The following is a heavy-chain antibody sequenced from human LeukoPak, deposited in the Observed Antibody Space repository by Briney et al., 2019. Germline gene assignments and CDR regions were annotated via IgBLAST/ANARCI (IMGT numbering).Heavy chain of an antibody. CDR3: ARVVYDILTGYYPFDY. V-gene: IGHV3-23*01. Sequence: GGSLRLSCAASGFTFSNYAMNWVRQAPGKGLEWVSGVSRSGGNTYYADSVKGRFTISRDNSKNTLYVQMNSLRAEDTAVYYCARVVYDILTGYYPFDYWGLGTLVTVSS. D-gene: IGHD3-9*01. J-gene: IGHJ4*02. CDR2: VSRSGGNT. CDR1: GFTFSNYA.